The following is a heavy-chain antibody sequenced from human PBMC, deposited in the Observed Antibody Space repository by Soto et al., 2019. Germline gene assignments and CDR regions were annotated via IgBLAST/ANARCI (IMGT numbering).Heavy chain of an antibody. J-gene: IGHJ4*02. V-gene: IGHV1-69*08. CDR2: IIPILGIA. CDR1: GGTFSSYT. Sequence: QVQLVQSGAEVQKPGSSVKVSCKASGGTFSSYTISWVRQAPGQGLEWMGRIIPILGIANYAQKFQGRVTITADKSTSTAYMELSSLRSEDTAVYYCARDLGVRGVTIDYWGQGTLVTVSS. CDR3: ARDLGVRGVTIDY. D-gene: IGHD3-10*01.